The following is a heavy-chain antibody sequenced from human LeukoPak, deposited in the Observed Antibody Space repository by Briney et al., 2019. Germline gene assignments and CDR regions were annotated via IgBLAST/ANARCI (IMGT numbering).Heavy chain of an antibody. D-gene: IGHD3-22*01. CDR1: GYTFTSYG. CDR3: ARGGYYDSSGYLWEYYFDY. Sequence: GASVKVSCKASGYTFTSYGISWVRQAPGQGLEWMGWISAYNGNTNYAQKLQGRVTMTTDTSTSTAYMELRSLRSNDTAVYYCARGGYYDSSGYLWEYYFDYWGQGTLVTVSS. J-gene: IGHJ4*02. CDR2: ISAYNGNT. V-gene: IGHV1-18*01.